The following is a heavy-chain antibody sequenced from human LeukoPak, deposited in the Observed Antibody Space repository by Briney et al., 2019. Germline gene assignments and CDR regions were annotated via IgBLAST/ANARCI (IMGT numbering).Heavy chain of an antibody. CDR2: IYYSGST. CDR1: GGSISSSSYY. V-gene: IGHV4-39*07. Sequence: SSETLSLTCTVSGGSISSSSYYWGWIRQPPGKGLEWIGSIYYSGSTYYNPSLKSRVTISVDTSKNQFSLNLNSVTAADTAVYYCARISTVTHQFDYWGQGMLVTVSS. J-gene: IGHJ4*02. CDR3: ARISTVTHQFDY. D-gene: IGHD4-17*01.